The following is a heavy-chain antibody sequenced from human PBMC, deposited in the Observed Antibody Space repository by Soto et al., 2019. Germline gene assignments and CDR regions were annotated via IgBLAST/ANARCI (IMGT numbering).Heavy chain of an antibody. V-gene: IGHV3-23*01. CDR2: INANAIDI. J-gene: IGHJ4*02. CDR1: GFIFGNHG. D-gene: IGHD3-16*01. CDR3: AKKRSGSWSMGCFDS. Sequence: RLSCAASGFIFGNHGMTWVRQAPGRALEWVSTINANAIDIYYTDSVKGRFTISRDSSTNTVFLQMNSLRAEDTALYYCAKKRSGSWSMGCFDSWGQGTLVTVSS.